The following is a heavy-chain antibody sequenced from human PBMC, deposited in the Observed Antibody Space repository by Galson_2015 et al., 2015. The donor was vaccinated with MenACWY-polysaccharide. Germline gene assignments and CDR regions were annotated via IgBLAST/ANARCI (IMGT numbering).Heavy chain of an antibody. V-gene: IGHV1-46*01. CDR3: ARDHADQTYYYDSTGAFDI. CDR2: INPSGGST. Sequence: SVKVSCKASGYTFTSYYMHWVRQAPGQGLEWMGIINPSGGSTSYAQKFQGRVTMTRDTSTSTVYMELSSLRSEDTAVYYCARDHADQTYYYDSTGAFDIWGQGTMVTVSS. D-gene: IGHD3-22*01. CDR1: GYTFTSYY. J-gene: IGHJ3*02.